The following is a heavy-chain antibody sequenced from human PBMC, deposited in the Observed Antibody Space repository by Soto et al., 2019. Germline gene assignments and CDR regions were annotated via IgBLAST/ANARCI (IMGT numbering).Heavy chain of an antibody. CDR3: AIDEGQGSGLSVGMDV. J-gene: IGHJ6*02. D-gene: IGHD3-10*01. CDR1: GGSISSDDFF. Sequence: QVQLQESGPGLVKPSETLSLSCNVSGGSISSDDFFWSWVRQHPARGLEWIGYIYHSGTTYYNPSLQSRITISVYTSKNQVSLKLRSVTAADTAVYFCAIDEGQGSGLSVGMDVWGQGTSVTVS. CDR2: IYHSGTT. V-gene: IGHV4-31*03.